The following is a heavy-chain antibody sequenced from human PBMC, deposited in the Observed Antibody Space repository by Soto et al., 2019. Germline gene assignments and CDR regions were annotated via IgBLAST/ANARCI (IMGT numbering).Heavy chain of an antibody. V-gene: IGHV4-39*01. CDR3: ARHIPYYFDY. CDR1: GGSISSSSYY. J-gene: IGHJ4*02. Sequence: SETLSLTCTVSGGSISSSSYYWGWIRQPPGKGLEWIGSIYYSGSTYYNPSLKSRVTISVDTSKNQFSLKLSSVTAADTAVYYCARHIPYYFDYWGQGTLVTVSS. CDR2: IYYSGST.